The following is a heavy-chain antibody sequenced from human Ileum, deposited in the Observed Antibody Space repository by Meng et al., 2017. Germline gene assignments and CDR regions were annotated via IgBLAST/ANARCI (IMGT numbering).Heavy chain of an antibody. Sequence: QVQLHESGPRLVKPSQTLSRTCRGPNGSPTNVNNTWNWIRKAPGQALENIGYIYYDGSSYATPSLKSRVSMSIDTSTNQFSLRLDSVTAADTAVYYCAREFYVDTAMVIDSWGPGALVTVSS. J-gene: IGHJ4*02. CDR1: NGSPTNVNNT. CDR3: AREFYVDTAMVIDS. CDR2: IYYDGSS. D-gene: IGHD5-18*01. V-gene: IGHV4-30-4*01.